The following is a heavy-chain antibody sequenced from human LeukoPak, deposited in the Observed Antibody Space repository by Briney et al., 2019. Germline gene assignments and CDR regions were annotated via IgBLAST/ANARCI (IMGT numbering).Heavy chain of an antibody. CDR2: IHPNSGGT. Sequence: ASVKVSCKASGYTFTGYYMHWVRQAPGQGLEWMGWIHPNSGGTNYAQNFQGRVTMTRDTSISTAYMELSSLRSDDTAVYYCARDPAGSTSCFDPWGQGTLVTVSS. CDR1: GYTFTGYY. CDR3: ARDPAGSTSCFDP. D-gene: IGHD2-2*01. J-gene: IGHJ5*02. V-gene: IGHV1-2*02.